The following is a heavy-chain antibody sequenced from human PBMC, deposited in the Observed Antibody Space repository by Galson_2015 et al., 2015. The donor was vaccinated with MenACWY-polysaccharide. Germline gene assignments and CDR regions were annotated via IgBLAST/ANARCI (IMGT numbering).Heavy chain of an antibody. J-gene: IGHJ6*02. Sequence: SLRLSCAASGFTFRKYWMSWVRQAPGKGLEWVASIKQDGGEKYNVDSVKGRFTISRDNAKNSLYLQMNSLRVEDTAVYYCARGHYGMDVWGQGTTVTVSS. V-gene: IGHV3-7*01. CDR2: IKQDGGEK. CDR3: ARGHYGMDV. CDR1: GFTFRKYW.